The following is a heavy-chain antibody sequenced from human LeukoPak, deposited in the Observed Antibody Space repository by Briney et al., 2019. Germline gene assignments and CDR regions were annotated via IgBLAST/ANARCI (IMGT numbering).Heavy chain of an antibody. CDR2: ISSNGGST. J-gene: IGHJ2*01. D-gene: IGHD3-10*01. CDR1: GFTFSNYA. V-gene: IGHV3-64D*09. CDR3: VKLAAPGAIWYFDL. Sequence: GGSLRLSCSASGFTFSNYAMHWVRQAPGKGLKDVSGISSNGGSTYYADSVRDRFTISRDNSKNTLYLQMSSLRTEDTAMYCCVKLAAPGAIWYFDLWGRGTLVTVSS.